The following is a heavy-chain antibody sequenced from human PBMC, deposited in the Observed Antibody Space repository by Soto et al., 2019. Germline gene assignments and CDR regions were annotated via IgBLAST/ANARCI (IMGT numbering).Heavy chain of an antibody. Sequence: QVQLVESGGGVVQPGRSLRLSCAASGFTFSSYGMHWVRQAPGKGLEWVAVIWYDGSNKDYADSVKGRFTISRDNSKNTLYLQMNSLRAEDRAVYYCARDSGWYNWGQGTLVTVSS. CDR3: ARDSGWYN. V-gene: IGHV3-33*01. D-gene: IGHD6-19*01. J-gene: IGHJ4*02. CDR2: IWYDGSNK. CDR1: GFTFSSYG.